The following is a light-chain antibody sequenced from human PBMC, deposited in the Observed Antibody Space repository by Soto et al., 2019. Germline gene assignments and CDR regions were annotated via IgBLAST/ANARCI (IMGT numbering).Light chain of an antibody. Sequence: EIVLTQSPGTLSLSPGERATLSCRASQSVNTNLAWYQQTPGQAPRLLIYDASTRATGIPARFSGSGSGTDFTLTISSLEPEDFAVYYCQQRIDWPLTFGGGTKVDIK. CDR1: QSVNTN. CDR3: QQRIDWPLT. J-gene: IGKJ4*01. CDR2: DAS. V-gene: IGKV3-11*01.